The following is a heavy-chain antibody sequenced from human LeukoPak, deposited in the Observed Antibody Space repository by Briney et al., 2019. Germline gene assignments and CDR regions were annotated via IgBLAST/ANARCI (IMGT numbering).Heavy chain of an antibody. D-gene: IGHD5-18*01. Sequence: NSSETLSLTCTVSGGSITSRSYYWGWIRQPPGKGLEWIGSIHYDGSTNYNPSLDSRVTISVDTSKNQFSLNLTSVTAADTAVYYCARGQKYTSGYRVTELGSRYSDYWGQGARVTVSP. CDR1: GGSITSRSYY. J-gene: IGHJ4*02. CDR2: IHYDGST. CDR3: ARGQKYTSGYRVTELGSRYSDY. V-gene: IGHV4-39*07.